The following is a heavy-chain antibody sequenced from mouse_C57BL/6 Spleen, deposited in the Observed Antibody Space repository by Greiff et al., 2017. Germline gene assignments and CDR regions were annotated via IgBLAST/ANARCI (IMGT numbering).Heavy chain of an antibody. CDR2: ISSGGSYT. CDR1: GFTFSSYG. V-gene: IGHV5-6*02. CDR3: ARRDYSNYVGYAMDY. D-gene: IGHD2-5*01. J-gene: IGHJ4*01. Sequence: EVKVVESGGDLVKPGGSLKLSCAASGFTFSSYGMSWVRQTPDKRLEWVATISSGGSYTYYPDSVKGRFTISRDNAKNTLYLQMSSLKSEDTAMYYCARRDYSNYVGYAMDYWGQGTSVTVSS.